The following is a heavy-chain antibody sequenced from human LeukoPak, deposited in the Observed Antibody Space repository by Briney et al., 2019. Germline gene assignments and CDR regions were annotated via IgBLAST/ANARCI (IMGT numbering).Heavy chain of an antibody. CDR1: GFTFSNAW. D-gene: IGHD3-22*01. J-gene: IGHJ4*02. V-gene: IGHV3-15*01. CDR2: IKSKTDGGTT. CDR3: TTGDYYDTWF. Sequence: GGSLRLSCAASGFTFSNAWMSWVRQAPGKGLEWVGRIKSKTDGGTTNYAAPAKGRFTISRDDSKNTLSLQLNSLKTEDTAVYYCTTGDYYDTWFWGQGILVTVSS.